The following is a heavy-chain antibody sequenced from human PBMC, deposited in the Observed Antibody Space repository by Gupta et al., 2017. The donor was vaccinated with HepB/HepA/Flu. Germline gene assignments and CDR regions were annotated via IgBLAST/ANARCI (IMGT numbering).Heavy chain of an antibody. CDR1: GYTFTSYA. D-gene: IGHD3-16*01. CDR2: INAGNGNT. V-gene: IGHV1-3*01. Sequence: QVQLVQSGAEVKKPGASVKFSCKASGYTFTSYAMHWVRQAPGQRLEWMGWINAGNGNTKYSQKVQGRVTITRDTSASTAYMELSSLRSEETAVYYCARNLGLRPSWVGGYWGQGTLVTASS. CDR3: ARNLGLRPSWVGGY. J-gene: IGHJ4*02.